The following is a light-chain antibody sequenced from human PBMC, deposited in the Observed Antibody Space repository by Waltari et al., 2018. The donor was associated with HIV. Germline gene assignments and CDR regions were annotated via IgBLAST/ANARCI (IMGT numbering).Light chain of an antibody. CDR1: SSDVGGSKY. V-gene: IGLV2-8*01. CDR2: EVN. J-gene: IGLJ3*02. CDR3: NSYAGSNNWV. Sequence: QSALTQPPSASGSPGQSVTISCTGTSSDVGGSKYVSWYQQHPGKAPKLMIYEVNKPPAVVPERFSGSKSANTPSLTVSGLQADDEADYYCNSYAGSNNWVFGGGTKLTVL.